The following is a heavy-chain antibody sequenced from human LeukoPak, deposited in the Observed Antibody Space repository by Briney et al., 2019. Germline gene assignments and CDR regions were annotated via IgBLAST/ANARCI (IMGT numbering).Heavy chain of an antibody. CDR2: ISTGGSTI. Sequence: GGSLRLSCLVSGFTFSSYEMNWVRQGPGKGLEWVSYISTGGSTIYCADSVKGRFTISRDNAKNSLYMQMNSLRAEDTAIYYCARADWNDDYYYYYMDVWGKGTTVTVSS. D-gene: IGHD1-1*01. J-gene: IGHJ6*03. V-gene: IGHV3-48*03. CDR3: ARADWNDDYYYYYMDV. CDR1: GFTFSSYE.